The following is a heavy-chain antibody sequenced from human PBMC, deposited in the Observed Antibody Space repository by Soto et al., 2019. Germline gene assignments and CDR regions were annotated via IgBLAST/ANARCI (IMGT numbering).Heavy chain of an antibody. Sequence: QVQLVQSGAEVKKAGASLRISCKASGYTFSTSGMHWVRQAPGQGLEWVGWINGVNGNTKYSQKFQDRFSITRDSSASTAYMELIGLPSEDTGVFYCARAPRITQLSAWGQGTLVIVSS. V-gene: IGHV1-3*01. J-gene: IGHJ5*02. D-gene: IGHD1-1*01. CDR1: GYTFSTSG. CDR2: INGVNGNT. CDR3: ARAPRITQLSA.